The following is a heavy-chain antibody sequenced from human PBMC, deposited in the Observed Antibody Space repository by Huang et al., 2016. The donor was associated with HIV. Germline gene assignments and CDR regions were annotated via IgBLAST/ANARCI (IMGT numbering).Heavy chain of an antibody. CDR1: GFPFSASG. V-gene: IGHV3-30*02. J-gene: IGHJ3*01. D-gene: IGHD6-13*01. Sequence: QVRLVESGGGVVQPGASLTLSCSASGFPFSASGMVWVRQAPGKGLEWVSFIRYDGNNDYLIGSVKGRFTISRDNSNNTLYRRMNSLRHEDTAVYYCVKERGSSRARSSFDFWGQGTSVIVSS. CDR2: IRYDGNND. CDR3: VKERGSSRARSSFDF.